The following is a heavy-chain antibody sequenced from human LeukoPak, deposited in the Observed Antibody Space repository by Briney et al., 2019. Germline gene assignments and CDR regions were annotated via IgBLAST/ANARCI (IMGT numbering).Heavy chain of an antibody. Sequence: PSETLSLTCAVYGGSFSGYYWSWIRQPPGKGLEWIGEINHSGSTNYNPSLKSRVTISVDTSKNQFSLKLSSVTAADTAVYYCAVGYCSSTSCYTGYYFDYWGQGTLVTVSS. D-gene: IGHD2-2*02. CDR2: INHSGST. CDR3: AVGYCSSTSCYTGYYFDY. V-gene: IGHV4-34*01. CDR1: GGSFSGYY. J-gene: IGHJ4*02.